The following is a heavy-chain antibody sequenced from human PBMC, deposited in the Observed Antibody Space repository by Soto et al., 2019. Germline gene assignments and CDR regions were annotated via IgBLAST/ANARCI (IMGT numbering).Heavy chain of an antibody. CDR2: ISPYNAYT. CDR1: GYTFTNYA. Sequence: QVQMVQSGAEVKRSGASVKVSCRVSGYTFTNYAITWVRQAPGQGLEWMGWISPYNAYTNYAQRLQGRVTMTTDTSTQTAYMELRSLTSDDTAVYCCARGSGTFDSWGQGTLVTVSS. V-gene: IGHV1-18*01. J-gene: IGHJ4*02. D-gene: IGHD3-3*01. CDR3: ARGSGTFDS.